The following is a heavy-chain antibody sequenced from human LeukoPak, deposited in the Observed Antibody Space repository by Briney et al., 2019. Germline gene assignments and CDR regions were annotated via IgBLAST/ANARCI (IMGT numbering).Heavy chain of an antibody. V-gene: IGHV1-18*01. CDR1: GYTFTSYG. CDR2: ISAYNGNT. J-gene: IGHJ4*02. D-gene: IGHD6-13*01. Sequence: ASVKVSCKASGYTFTSYGISWVRQAPGQGLEWMGWISAYNGNTNYAQKLQGRVTMTTDTSTSTAYMELRSLRSDDTAVYYCARDLKGGSSWCVGFDYWGQGTLVTVSS. CDR3: ARDLKGGSSWCVGFDY.